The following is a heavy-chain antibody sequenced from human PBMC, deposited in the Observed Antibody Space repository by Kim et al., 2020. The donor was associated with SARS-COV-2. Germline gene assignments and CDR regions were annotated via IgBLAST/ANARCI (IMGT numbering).Heavy chain of an antibody. CDR2: IYTSGST. D-gene: IGHD2-8*01. CDR1: GGSISSYY. Sequence: SETLSLTCTVSGGSISSYYWSWIRQPAGKGLEWIGRIYTSGSTNYNPSLKSRVTMSVDTSKNQFSLKLSSVTAADTAVYYCAVMVYELGSNWFDPWGQGTLVTVSS. J-gene: IGHJ5*02. V-gene: IGHV4-4*07. CDR3: AVMVYELGSNWFDP.